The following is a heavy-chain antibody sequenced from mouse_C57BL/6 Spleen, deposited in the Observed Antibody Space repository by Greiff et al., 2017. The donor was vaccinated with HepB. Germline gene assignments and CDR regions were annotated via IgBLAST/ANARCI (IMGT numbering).Heavy chain of an antibody. J-gene: IGHJ2*01. V-gene: IGHV1-26*01. D-gene: IGHD4-1*02. CDR2: INPNNGGT. Sequence: EVQLQQSGPELVKPGASVKISCKASGYTFTDYYMNWVKQSHGKSLEWIGDINPNNGGTSYNQKFKGKATLTVDKSSSTAYMELRSLTSEDSAVYYCARDSNWGFDYWGQGTTLTVSS. CDR1: GYTFTDYY. CDR3: ARDSNWGFDY.